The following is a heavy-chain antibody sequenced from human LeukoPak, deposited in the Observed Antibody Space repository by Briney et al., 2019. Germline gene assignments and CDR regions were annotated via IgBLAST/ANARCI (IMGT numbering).Heavy chain of an antibody. CDR3: ARDVYDVLTGYYKLDY. Sequence: ASVKVSCKASGYTFTGNYIHWVRQAPGQGLELMGRINPNSGGTNYAQKFQGRVTLTRDTSISTAYMDLTRLRSDDTAVYYCARDVYDVLTGYYKLDYWGQGTLVTVSS. CDR1: GYTFTGNY. D-gene: IGHD3-9*01. V-gene: IGHV1-2*06. CDR2: INPNSGGT. J-gene: IGHJ4*02.